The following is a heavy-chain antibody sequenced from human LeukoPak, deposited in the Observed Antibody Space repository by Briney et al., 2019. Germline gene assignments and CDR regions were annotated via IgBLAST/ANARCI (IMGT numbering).Heavy chain of an antibody. J-gene: IGHJ4*02. CDR1: GGSVSSGSYY. D-gene: IGHD1-26*01. CDR3: ASNVAGALYGVDY. Sequence: SETLSLTCTVSGGSVSSGSYYWSWIRQPPGKGLEWIGYIYYSGSTNYNPSLKSRVTISVDTSKNQFSLKLSSVTAADTAVYYCASNVAGALYGVDYWGQGTLVTVSS. V-gene: IGHV4-61*01. CDR2: IYYSGST.